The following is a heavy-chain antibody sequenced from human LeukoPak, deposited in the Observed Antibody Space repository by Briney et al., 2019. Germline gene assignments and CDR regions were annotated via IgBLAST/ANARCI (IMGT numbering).Heavy chain of an antibody. CDR2: IIPIFGTA. V-gene: IGHV1-69*01. CDR3: ARATGYDILTGYYGN. CDR1: GGTFSSYA. J-gene: IGHJ4*02. D-gene: IGHD3-9*01. Sequence: ASVKVSCKASGGTFSSYAISWVRQAPGQGLDWMGGIIPIFGTANYAQKFQGRVTITADESTSTAYMELSSLRSEDTAVYYCARATGYDILTGYYGNWGQGTLVTVSS.